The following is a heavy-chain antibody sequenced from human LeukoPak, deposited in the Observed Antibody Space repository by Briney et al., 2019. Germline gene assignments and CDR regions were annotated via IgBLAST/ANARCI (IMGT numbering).Heavy chain of an antibody. V-gene: IGHV3-33*01. CDR1: GFTFSSYG. CDR3: ARDTDYYGSGRHGYFDQ. Sequence: GRSLRLSCAASGFTFSSYGMHWVRQAPGKGLGWVAVIWFDGSNKNYADSVKGRFTISRDNSKNTVYLQMNSLRAEDTAVYYCARDTDYYGSGRHGYFDQWGQGTLVTVSS. J-gene: IGHJ1*01. D-gene: IGHD3-10*01. CDR2: IWFDGSNK.